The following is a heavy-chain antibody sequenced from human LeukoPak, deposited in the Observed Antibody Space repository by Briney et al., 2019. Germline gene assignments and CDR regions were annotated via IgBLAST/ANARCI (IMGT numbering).Heavy chain of an antibody. J-gene: IGHJ3*02. CDR1: GYTFTSYG. D-gene: IGHD3-22*01. CDR3: ARGEGYYDSSGYYYCAFDI. Sequence: VASVKVSCKASGYTFTSYGISWVRQAPGQGLEWMGWISAYNGNTNYAQKFQGRVTITADKSTSTAYMELSSLRSEDTAVYYCARGEGYYDSSGYYYCAFDIWGQGTMVTVSS. CDR2: ISAYNGNT. V-gene: IGHV1-18*01.